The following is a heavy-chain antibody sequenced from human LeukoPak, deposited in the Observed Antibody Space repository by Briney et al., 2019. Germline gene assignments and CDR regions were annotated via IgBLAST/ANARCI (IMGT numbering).Heavy chain of an antibody. D-gene: IGHD3-22*01. Sequence: GGTLRLFCAASGFPFSSYEMNWVRQPPGKGLEGVSYISSSGSTIYYADYVKGRFTISRDNAKNSLYLQMNSLRAEDTAVYYCAELGITMIEGVWGKGTTVTISS. CDR2: ISSSGSTI. J-gene: IGHJ6*04. V-gene: IGHV3-48*03. CDR3: AELGITMIEGV. CDR1: GFPFSSYE.